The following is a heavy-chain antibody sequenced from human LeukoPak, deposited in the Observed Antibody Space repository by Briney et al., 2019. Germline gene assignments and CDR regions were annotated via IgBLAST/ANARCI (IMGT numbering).Heavy chain of an antibody. CDR2: IYNSGTT. Sequence: SSETLSLTCTVSGGSINSGYHWSWIRQHQGKGLEWIGYIYNSGTTYYNPALKSRVTISVDTSKNQFSLKLNSATAADTAVYYCVTTITTLDVLAFHYWGQGALVTVSS. V-gene: IGHV4-31*03. CDR3: VTTITTLDVLAFHY. D-gene: IGHD4-11*01. J-gene: IGHJ4*02. CDR1: GGSINSGYH.